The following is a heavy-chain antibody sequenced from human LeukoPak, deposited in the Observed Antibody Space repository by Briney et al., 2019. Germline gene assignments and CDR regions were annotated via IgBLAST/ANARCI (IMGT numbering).Heavy chain of an antibody. CDR2: IYYSGST. V-gene: IGHV4-39*01. J-gene: IGHJ4*02. D-gene: IGHD4-17*01. Sequence: SETLSLTCTVSGGSISSSSYYWGWIRQPPGKGLEWIGSIYYSGSTYYNPSLKSRVTISVDTSKNQFSLKLCSVTAADTAVYYCARHNDYGDIVYFDYWGQGNLVTVSS. CDR3: ARHNDYGDIVYFDY. CDR1: GGSISSSSYY.